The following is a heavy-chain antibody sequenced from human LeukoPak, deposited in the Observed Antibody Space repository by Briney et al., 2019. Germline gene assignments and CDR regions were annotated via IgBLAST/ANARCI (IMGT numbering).Heavy chain of an antibody. Sequence: SGTLSDTCAVSLGSTCNSFCSWARQPPGKGLEFIGHISTGGDINYSPPLLSRATIPTHQSNNRLSLMLTSVTTAATATYFCLRGVGHGYHRLPWGEGGLVTVSS. J-gene: IGHJ5*02. D-gene: IGHD3-22*01. CDR3: LRGVGHGYHRLP. CDR2: ISTGGDI. CDR1: LGSTCNSF. V-gene: IGHV4-4*07.